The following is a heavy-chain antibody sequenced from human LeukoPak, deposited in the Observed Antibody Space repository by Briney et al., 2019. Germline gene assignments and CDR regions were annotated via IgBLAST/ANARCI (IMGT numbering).Heavy chain of an antibody. D-gene: IGHD6-13*01. Sequence: GGSLRLSCAPSGFTFSRHGMHWVRQATGKGLEWVSAIGTAGDTYYPGSVKGRFTISRENAKNSLYLQMNSLRAEDTAVYYCARDLSAGYSSNWYDYWGQGTLVTVSS. CDR3: ARDLSAGYSSNWYDY. CDR1: GFTFSRHG. CDR2: IGTAGDT. J-gene: IGHJ5*01. V-gene: IGHV3-13*01.